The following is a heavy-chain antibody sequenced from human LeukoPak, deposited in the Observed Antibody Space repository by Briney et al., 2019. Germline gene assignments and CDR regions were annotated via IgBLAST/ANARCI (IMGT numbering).Heavy chain of an antibody. D-gene: IGHD2-21*01. CDR3: ARQRTDHIVVADY. CDR2: INPSGGGT. CDR1: GYTFTNYY. J-gene: IGHJ4*02. Sequence: ASVKVSCKASGYTFTNYYMHWVRQAPGQGLEWMGIINPSGGGTSYAQKFQGRLTMTRDTSTTTVYMELSSLRSEDTAMYYCARQRTDHIVVADYWGQGTLVSVSS. V-gene: IGHV1-46*01.